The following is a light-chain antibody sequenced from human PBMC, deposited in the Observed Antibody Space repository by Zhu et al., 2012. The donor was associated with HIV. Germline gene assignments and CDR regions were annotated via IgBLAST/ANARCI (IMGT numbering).Light chain of an antibody. Sequence: EIVMTQSPATLSVSPGERATLSCRASQSVSSNLAWYQQKPGRAPRLLIYGASTRATGIPARFSGSGSGTEFTLTISSLQSEDFAVYYCQQYNNWPPHTFGQGTKVEIK. J-gene: IGKJ1*01. CDR1: QSVSSN. V-gene: IGKV3-15*01. CDR2: GAS. CDR3: QQYNNWPPHT.